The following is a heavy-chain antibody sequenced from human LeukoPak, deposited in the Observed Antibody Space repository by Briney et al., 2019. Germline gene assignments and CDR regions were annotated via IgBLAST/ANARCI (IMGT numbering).Heavy chain of an antibody. J-gene: IGHJ6*02. CDR2: INSDGSST. D-gene: IGHD3-22*01. Sequence: GGSLRLSCAASGFTFSSYWMHWVRQAPGKGLAWVSRINSDGSSTSYADSVKGRFTISRDNAKNTLYLQMNNLRAEDTAVYYCARVGDSSGYYGYYYYYYGMDVWGQGTTVTVSS. V-gene: IGHV3-74*01. CDR1: GFTFSSYW. CDR3: ARVGDSSGYYGYYYYYYGMDV.